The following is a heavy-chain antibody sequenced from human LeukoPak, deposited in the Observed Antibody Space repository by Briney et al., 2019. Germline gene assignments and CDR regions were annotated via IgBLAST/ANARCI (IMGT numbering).Heavy chain of an antibody. V-gene: IGHV1-69*13. CDR3: ARDVGGYYYDYAMDV. J-gene: IGHJ6*02. Sequence: ASVKVSCKASGGTFSSYAISWVRQAPGQGLEWMGGIIPIFGTANYAQKFQGRVTITADESTSTAYMELSSLRSEDTAVYYCARDVGGYYYDYAMDVWGQGTTVTVSS. CDR1: GGTFSSYA. CDR2: IIPIFGTA.